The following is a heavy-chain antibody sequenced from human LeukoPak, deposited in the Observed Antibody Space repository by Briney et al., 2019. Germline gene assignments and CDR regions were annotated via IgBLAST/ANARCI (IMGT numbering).Heavy chain of an antibody. V-gene: IGHV1-8*01. D-gene: IGHD5-12*01. J-gene: IGHJ5*02. CDR2: MNPNSGNT. CDR1: GYTFTNYD. CDR3: ARGAGYLKGWFDP. Sequence: ASVKVSCKASGYTFTNYDINWVRQATGQGLEWMGLMNPNSGNTGYAQKFQGRVTMTRNTSISTAYMELSSLRSEDTAVYDCARGAGYLKGWFDPWGQGTLVTVSS.